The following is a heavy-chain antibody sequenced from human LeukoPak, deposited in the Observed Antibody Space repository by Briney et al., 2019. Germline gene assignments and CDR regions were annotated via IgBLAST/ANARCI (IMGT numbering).Heavy chain of an antibody. CDR1: GGTFSSYA. CDR2: IIPIFGTA. Sequence: SVKVSCKASGGTFSSYAISWVRQAPGQGLEWMGGIIPIFGTANYAQKFQGRVTITTDESTSTAYMELSSLRSEDTAVYYCARGMEDIVVVPAAIRFNWFDPWGQGTLVTVSS. V-gene: IGHV1-69*05. J-gene: IGHJ5*02. CDR3: ARGMEDIVVVPAAIRFNWFDP. D-gene: IGHD2-2*02.